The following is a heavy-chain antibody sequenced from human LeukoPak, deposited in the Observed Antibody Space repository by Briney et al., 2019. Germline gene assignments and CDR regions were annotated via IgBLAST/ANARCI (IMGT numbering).Heavy chain of an antibody. CDR2: IYYSGST. D-gene: IGHD6-13*01. CDR1: GGSISSNSYY. J-gene: IGHJ4*02. CDR3: ARANGAAGRYYFDY. Sequence: SETLSLTCAVSGGSISSNSYYWGWIRQPPGKGLEWIGSIYYSGSTYYNPSLKSRVTISVDTSKNQFSLKLSSVTAADTAVYYCARANGAAGRYYFDYWGQGTLVTVSS. V-gene: IGHV4-39*07.